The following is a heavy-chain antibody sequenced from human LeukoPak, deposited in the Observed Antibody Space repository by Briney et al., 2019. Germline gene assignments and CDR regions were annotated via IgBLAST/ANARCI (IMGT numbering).Heavy chain of an antibody. CDR2: ISYDGSNK. V-gene: IGHV3-30-3*01. Sequence: GGSLRLSCAASGFTFSSYAMSWVRQAPGKGLEWVAVISYDGSNKYYADSVKGRFTISRDNSKNTLYLQMNSLRAEDTAVYYCARGVGYYDSSGYYVDAFDIWGQGTMVTVSS. CDR1: GFTFSSYA. CDR3: ARGVGYYDSSGYYVDAFDI. J-gene: IGHJ3*02. D-gene: IGHD3-22*01.